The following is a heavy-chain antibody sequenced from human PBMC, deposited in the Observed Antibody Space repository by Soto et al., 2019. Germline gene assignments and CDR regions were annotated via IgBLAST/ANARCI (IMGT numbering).Heavy chain of an antibody. CDR2: IYHAGSV. CDR1: GYSIASGYY. Sequence: SETLSLTCAVSGYSIASGYYWAWIRQPPGKGLEWIGSIYHAGSVYYNPSFNSPVAMSLDTSDNHFSLKLTSVTAADTAVYYCARTFDYYGMDVWGQGTTVTVSS. V-gene: IGHV4-38-2*01. J-gene: IGHJ6*02. CDR3: ARTFDYYGMDV.